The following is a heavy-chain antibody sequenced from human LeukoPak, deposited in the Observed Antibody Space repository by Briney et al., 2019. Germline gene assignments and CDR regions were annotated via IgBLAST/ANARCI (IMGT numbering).Heavy chain of an antibody. D-gene: IGHD5-24*01. CDR1: GFTFDDYA. Sequence: GGSLRLSCAASGFTFDDYAMHWVRQASGKGLEWVSLISGDGGSTYYADSVKGRFTISRDNSKNSLYLQMNSLRTEDTALYYCAQGDGYNPYFDYWGQGTLVTVSS. J-gene: IGHJ4*02. CDR3: AQGDGYNPYFDY. V-gene: IGHV3-43*02. CDR2: ISGDGGST.